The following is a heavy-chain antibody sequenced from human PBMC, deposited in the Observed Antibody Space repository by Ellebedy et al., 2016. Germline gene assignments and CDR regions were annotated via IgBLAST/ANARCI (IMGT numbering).Heavy chain of an antibody. Sequence: LSLTCAVYGGSFSGYYWSWIRQAPGKGLEWIAYITSDSIFTGYADSVRGRFTISRDNAQKSVYLQMDSLRVEDTAVYYCAAPVGADAFDIWGQGTMVTVSS. J-gene: IGHJ3*02. D-gene: IGHD3-3*01. CDR2: ITSDSIFT. V-gene: IGHV3-11*06. CDR3: AAPVGADAFDI. CDR1: GGSFSGYY.